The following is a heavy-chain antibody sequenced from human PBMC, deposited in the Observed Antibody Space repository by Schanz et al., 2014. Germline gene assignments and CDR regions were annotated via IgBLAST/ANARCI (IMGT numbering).Heavy chain of an antibody. CDR2: ISDNGIST. D-gene: IGHD3-22*01. CDR1: GFTFSTYA. Sequence: VYLVESGGDLVKPGGSLRLSCVASGFTFSTYAMSWVRQAPGKGLEWVSGISDNGISTYYADSVKGRFSISRENSKSILYLQMNSLRAEDTGVYYCARGREVVAKIFDVWGQGTMVTVAS. J-gene: IGHJ3*01. V-gene: IGHV3-23*04. CDR3: ARGREVVAKIFDV.